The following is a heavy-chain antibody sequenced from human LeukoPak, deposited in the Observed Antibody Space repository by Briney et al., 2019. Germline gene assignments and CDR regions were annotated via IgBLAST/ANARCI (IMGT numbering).Heavy chain of an antibody. CDR1: GFTFRSIY. V-gene: IGHV3-53*01. D-gene: IGHD5-18*01. CDR2: FYSGGSS. Sequence: GGSLRLSCAASGFTFRSIYMTWVRQAPGKGLEWVSSFYSGGSSYYADSVKGRFIISRDSSTDTLYLQMNSLRVEDTAVYFCARDRGYGYGFFDYWGQGPLVTVSS. CDR3: ARDRGYGYGFFDY. J-gene: IGHJ4*02.